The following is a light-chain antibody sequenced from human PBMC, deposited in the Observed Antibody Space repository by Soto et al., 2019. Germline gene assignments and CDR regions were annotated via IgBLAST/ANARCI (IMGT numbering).Light chain of an antibody. V-gene: IGKV3-20*01. J-gene: IGKJ5*01. CDR2: GAS. Sequence: ETVLTQSPGSLSLSPGDRATLSCRASQSVGGNVAWYQQIPGQPPKLLIFGASSRATGIADKFGGSGSGTDFTLTISRLEPEDFALYYCQHYGAAPITFGQGTRLEIK. CDR3: QHYGAAPIT. CDR1: QSVGGN.